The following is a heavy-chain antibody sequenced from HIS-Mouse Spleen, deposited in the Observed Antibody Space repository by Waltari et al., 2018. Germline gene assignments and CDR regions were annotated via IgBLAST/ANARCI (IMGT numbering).Heavy chain of an antibody. V-gene: IGHV2-5*01. Sequence: QITLKESGPTLVKPTQTLTLTCTFSGFSLSTRGVGVGWIRQPPGKALEWLALIYWNDDKRYSPSLKSRLTITKDTSKNQVVLTMTNMDPVDTATYYCAHRGRLSDAFDIWGQGTMVTVSS. D-gene: IGHD6-19*01. J-gene: IGHJ3*02. CDR1: GFSLSTRGVG. CDR3: AHRGRLSDAFDI. CDR2: IYWNDDK.